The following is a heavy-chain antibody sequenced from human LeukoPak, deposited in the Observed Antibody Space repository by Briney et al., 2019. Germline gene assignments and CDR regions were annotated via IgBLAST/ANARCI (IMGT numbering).Heavy chain of an antibody. CDR3: ARDRLSHYFDY. CDR1: GGSISSGDYY. D-gene: IGHD6-25*01. J-gene: IGHJ4*02. V-gene: IGHV4-30-4*01. Sequence: SETLSLTCTVSGGSISSGDYYWSWIRQPPGKGLEWIGYIYYSGSTYYNPSLKSRVTISVDTSKNQFSLKLSSVPAADTAVYYCARDRLSHYFDYWGQGALVTVSS. CDR2: IYYSGST.